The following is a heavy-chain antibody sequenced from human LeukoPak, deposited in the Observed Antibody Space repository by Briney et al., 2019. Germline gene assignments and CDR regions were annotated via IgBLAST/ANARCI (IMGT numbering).Heavy chain of an antibody. V-gene: IGHV1-18*01. CDR2: ISAYNGNT. CDR3: ARDIRGSGTWKFDP. J-gene: IGHJ5*02. Sequence: ASVKVSCKASGYTFTSYGISWVRQAPGQGLEWMGWISAYNGNTNYAQKLQGRVTMTTDTSTSTAYMELRGLRSDDTAVYYCARDIRGSGTWKFDPWGRGTLVTVSS. CDR1: GYTFTSYG. D-gene: IGHD3-10*01.